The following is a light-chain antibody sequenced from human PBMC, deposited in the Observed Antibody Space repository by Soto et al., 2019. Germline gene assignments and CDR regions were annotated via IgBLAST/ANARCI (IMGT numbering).Light chain of an antibody. CDR2: DSN. CDR1: SSNIGRNY. Sequence: QSVLTQPPSVSAAPGQKVTISCSGSSSNIGRNYVSWYQQLPGTAPKLLIYDSNKRPSGIPDRFSGSKSGTSATLGITGLQTGDEADDYCGTWDNSLSAVDVFGAGTKLTVL. CDR3: GTWDNSLSAVDV. V-gene: IGLV1-51*01. J-gene: IGLJ1*01.